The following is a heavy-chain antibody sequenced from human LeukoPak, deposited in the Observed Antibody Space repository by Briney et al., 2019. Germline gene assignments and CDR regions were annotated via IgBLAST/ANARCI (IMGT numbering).Heavy chain of an antibody. CDR2: ISYSGST. Sequence: PSETLSLTCTVSGYSISSGYYWGWIRQPPGKGLEWIGSISYSGSTYSNPSLKSRVAMSLDTSKNQFSLRLNFLTSADTAMYYCARVDRHLGIRHFFDYWGQGTLVIVSS. CDR3: ARVDRHLGIRHFFDY. D-gene: IGHD7-27*01. J-gene: IGHJ4*02. V-gene: IGHV4-38-2*02. CDR1: GYSISSGYY.